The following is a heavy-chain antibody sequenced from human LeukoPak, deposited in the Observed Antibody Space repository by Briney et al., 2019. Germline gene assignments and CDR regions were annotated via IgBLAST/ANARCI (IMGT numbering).Heavy chain of an antibody. CDR2: IRYDGSNK. J-gene: IGHJ6*03. CDR3: AKGTPDYDILTGYYDYYYYYMDV. D-gene: IGHD3-9*01. CDR1: GFTFSSYG. V-gene: IGHV3-30*02. Sequence: PGGSLRLSCAASGFTFSSYGMHWVRQAPGKGLEWVAFIRYDGSNKYYADSVKGRFTISRDNSRNTLYLQMNSLRAEDMAVYYCAKGTPDYDILTGYYDYYYYYMDVWGKGTTVTISS.